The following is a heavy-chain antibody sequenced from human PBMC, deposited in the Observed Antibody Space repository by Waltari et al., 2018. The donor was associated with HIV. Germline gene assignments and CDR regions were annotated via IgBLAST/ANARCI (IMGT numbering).Heavy chain of an antibody. CDR2: ISSSSSYI. D-gene: IGHD6-19*01. V-gene: IGHV3-21*01. CDR3: ARSIAVANGAFDI. J-gene: IGHJ3*02. Sequence: EVQLVESGGGLVKPGGSLRLSGAAAGFTFISYSMNWVRQAPGKGLEWVSSISSSSSYIYYADSVKGRFTISRDNAKNSLYLQMNSLRAEDTAVYYCARSIAVANGAFDIWGQGTMVTVSS. CDR1: GFTFISYS.